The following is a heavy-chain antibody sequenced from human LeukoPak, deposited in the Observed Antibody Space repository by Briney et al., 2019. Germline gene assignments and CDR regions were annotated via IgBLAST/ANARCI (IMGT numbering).Heavy chain of an antibody. CDR3: AKSFGGDYYYYGMDV. CDR1: GFTFSSYA. D-gene: IGHD3-16*01. J-gene: IGHJ6*02. CDR2: ISGSDDST. V-gene: IGHV3-23*01. Sequence: PPGGSLRLSCAASGFTFSSYAMSWVCQAPGKGLEGVSGISGSDDSTYYADSVKGRFTISRDNSKNTLYLQMNSLRAEDTAVYYCAKSFGGDYYYYGMDVWGQGTTVTVS.